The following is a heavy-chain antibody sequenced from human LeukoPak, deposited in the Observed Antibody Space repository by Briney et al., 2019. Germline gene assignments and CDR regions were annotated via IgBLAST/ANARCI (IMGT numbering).Heavy chain of an antibody. D-gene: IGHD3-22*01. V-gene: IGHV4-61*01. Sequence: SETLSLTCTVSGGSVSSGNYYWSWIRQPPGKGLEWIGYISYSGSTNYNPSLRSRVTISVDTSKNQFSLKLSSVTAADTAVYYCARSYDSSGYYHYYGMDVWGQGTTVTVSS. J-gene: IGHJ6*02. CDR2: ISYSGST. CDR3: ARSYDSSGYYHYYGMDV. CDR1: GGSVSSGNYY.